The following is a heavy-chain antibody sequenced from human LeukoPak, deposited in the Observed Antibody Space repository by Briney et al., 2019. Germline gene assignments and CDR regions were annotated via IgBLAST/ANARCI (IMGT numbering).Heavy chain of an antibody. J-gene: IGHJ4*02. D-gene: IGHD1-7*01. CDR2: IIPIFGTA. V-gene: IGHV1-69*05. CDR3: ASAGYNWNYCFDY. CDR1: GGTFSSYA. Sequence: SVKVSCRASGGTFSSYAISWVRQAPGQGLEWMGGIIPIFGTANYAQKFQGRVTITTDESTSTAYMELSSLRSEDTAVYYCASAGYNWNYCFDYWGQGTLVTVSS.